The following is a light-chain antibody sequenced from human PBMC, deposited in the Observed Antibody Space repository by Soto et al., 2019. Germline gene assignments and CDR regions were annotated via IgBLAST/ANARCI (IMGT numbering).Light chain of an antibody. Sequence: QSALTQPPSASGSPGQSVTISCTGSSSDVGTYNYVSWYQQHPGKPPKLMIYEVSERPSGVPDRFSGSKSGNTASLTVSGLQAEDEADYFCSSYVGNNNLLFGGGTQVTVL. CDR2: EVS. CDR3: SSYVGNNNLL. J-gene: IGLJ3*02. CDR1: SSDVGTYNY. V-gene: IGLV2-8*01.